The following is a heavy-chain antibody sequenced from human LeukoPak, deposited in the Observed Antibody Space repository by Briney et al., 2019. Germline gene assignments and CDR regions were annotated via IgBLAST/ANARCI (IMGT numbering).Heavy chain of an antibody. CDR2: IKQDGSEK. CDR1: GFTFSSYW. Sequence: GGSLRLSCAASGFTFSSYWMSWVRQAPGKGLEWVANIKQDGSEKYYVDSVKGQFTISRDNAKNSLYLQMNSLRAEDTAVYYCARDPSDYYGSGSYALHYFDYWGQGTLVTVSS. CDR3: ARDPSDYYGSGSYALHYFDY. D-gene: IGHD3-10*01. J-gene: IGHJ4*02. V-gene: IGHV3-7*01.